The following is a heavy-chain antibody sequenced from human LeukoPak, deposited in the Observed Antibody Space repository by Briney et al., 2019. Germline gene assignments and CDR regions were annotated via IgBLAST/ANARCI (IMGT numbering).Heavy chain of an antibody. J-gene: IGHJ4*02. Sequence: GGSLRLSCAASGFTFRTYAMNWVRQAPGKGLEWVSSISSSSSYIYYADSVKGRFTISRDNAKNSLYLQMNSLRAEDTAVYYCARDGADVVAATGGVGYWGQGTLVTVSS. CDR1: GFTFRTYA. CDR3: ARDGADVVAATGGVGY. V-gene: IGHV3-21*01. CDR2: ISSSSSYI. D-gene: IGHD2-15*01.